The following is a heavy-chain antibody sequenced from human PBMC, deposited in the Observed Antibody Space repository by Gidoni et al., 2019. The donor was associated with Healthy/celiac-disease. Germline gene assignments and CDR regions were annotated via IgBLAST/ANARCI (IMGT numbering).Heavy chain of an antibody. J-gene: IGHJ4*02. CDR3: ARDHARIYDSSGDWDY. CDR1: GFAFRSYS. D-gene: IGHD3-22*01. Sequence: EVQLVESGGGLVKPGGSLRLSCAASGFAFRSYSMNWVRPAPGKGLEWVSSISSSSSYIYYADSVKGRFTISRDNAKNSLYLQMNSLRAEDTAVYYCARDHARIYDSSGDWDYWGQGTLVTVSS. V-gene: IGHV3-21*01. CDR2: ISSSSSYI.